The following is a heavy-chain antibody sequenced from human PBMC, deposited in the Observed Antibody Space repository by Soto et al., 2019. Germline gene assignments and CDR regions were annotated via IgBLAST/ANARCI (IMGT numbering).Heavy chain of an antibody. CDR3: AHGRTRGKTVFFEY. J-gene: IGHJ4*02. D-gene: IGHD1-1*01. CDR1: GLAFSTADRA. CDR2: IDGDDNK. V-gene: IGHV2-5*02. Sequence: QITVKESGPALVKPTQTLMLTCTFSGLAFSTADRAVGWIRQAPGKALEWLALIDGDDNKRYSPSLKNRLTIAAGTSPHHVVLTMTDMDPVHTPTYSSAHGRTRGKTVFFEYGGQGTRVTVSA.